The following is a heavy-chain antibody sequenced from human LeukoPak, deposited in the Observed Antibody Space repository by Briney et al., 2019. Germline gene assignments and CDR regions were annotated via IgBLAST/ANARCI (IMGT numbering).Heavy chain of an antibody. V-gene: IGHV4-61*02. CDR2: IYTSGST. J-gene: IGHJ4*02. D-gene: IGHD6-19*01. CDR3: ARAVAGTGRFDY. Sequence: SETLSLTCTVSGGSISSGSYYWSWIRQPAGKGLEWIGCIYTSGSTNYNPSLKSRVTISVDTSKNQFSLKLSSVTAADTAVYYCARAVAGTGRFDYWGQGTLVTVSS. CDR1: GGSISSGSYY.